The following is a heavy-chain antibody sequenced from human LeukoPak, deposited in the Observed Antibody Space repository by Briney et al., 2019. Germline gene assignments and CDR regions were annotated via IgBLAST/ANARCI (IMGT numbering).Heavy chain of an antibody. CDR3: AKESSGLYYFDY. J-gene: IGHJ4*02. CDR1: GFTLSRYW. Sequence: PGGSLRLSCAASGFTLSRYWMHWVRQVPGKGLVWVSRIEPDGSRITYADSLEGRFTMSRDNAKNTLYLQMNSLRAEDTAVYYCAKESSGLYYFDYWGQGTLVTVSS. D-gene: IGHD2-2*01. V-gene: IGHV3-74*03. CDR2: IEPDGSRI.